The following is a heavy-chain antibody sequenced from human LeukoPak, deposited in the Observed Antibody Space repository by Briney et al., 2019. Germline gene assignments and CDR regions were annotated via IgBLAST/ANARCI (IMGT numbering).Heavy chain of an antibody. CDR3: AREIRPGNYYYYMDV. Sequence: SETLSLTCTVSGGSISSSSYYWVWIRQPPGKGLEWIGSIYYSGSTYYNPSLKSRVTISVDMSKNQFSLKLSSVTAADTAVYYCAREIRPGNYYYYMDVWGKGTTVTIS. CDR2: IYYSGST. J-gene: IGHJ6*03. CDR1: GGSISSSSYY. D-gene: IGHD1-14*01. V-gene: IGHV4-39*02.